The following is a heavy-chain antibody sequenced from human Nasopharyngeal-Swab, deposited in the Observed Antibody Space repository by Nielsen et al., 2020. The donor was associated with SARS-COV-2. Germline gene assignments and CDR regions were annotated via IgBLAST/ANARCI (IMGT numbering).Heavy chain of an antibody. V-gene: IGHV3-21*01. CDR2: ISPSSGYI. Sequence: GESLKISCAGSGFTFGSFGMTWVRQAPGKGLEWVSYISPSSGYIYYAESLKGRFTISRDNGKNSVYLQMNSLRADDTAVYFCARRDRFYYYLDVWGKGTTVTVSS. J-gene: IGHJ6*03. D-gene: IGHD3-3*01. CDR1: GFTFGSFG. CDR3: ARRDRFYYYLDV.